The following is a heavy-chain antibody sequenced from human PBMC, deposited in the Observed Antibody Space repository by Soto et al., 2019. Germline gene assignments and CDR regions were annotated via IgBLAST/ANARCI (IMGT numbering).Heavy chain of an antibody. CDR2: INRSSST. D-gene: IGHD3-9*01. CDR3: ARGWVGTGSHYFRF. Sequence: PSETLSLTCNVSGDSVSSDSYYWSWIRQPPGKGLEWIGDINRSSSTNHNPSLKSRVTISVDTSKNQFSLKLNSVTAADTAVYYCARGWVGTGSHYFRFWGQGTLVTVSS. V-gene: IGHV4-61*01. J-gene: IGHJ4*02. CDR1: GDSVSSDSYY.